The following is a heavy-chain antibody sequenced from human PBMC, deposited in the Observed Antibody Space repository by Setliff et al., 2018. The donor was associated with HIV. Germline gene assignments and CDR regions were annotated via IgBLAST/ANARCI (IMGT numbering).Heavy chain of an antibody. CDR1: GGSISSSSYY. V-gene: IGHV4-39*07. J-gene: IGHJ6*02. Sequence: PSETLSLTCTVSGGSISSSSYYWGGIRHPPGKGLEWIGTIYYSGSTYYNPSLKSRVTISVDTSKNQFSLKLSSVTAAETAVYYCARDLKQLAPYYYYYYGMDVWGQGTTVTVSS. D-gene: IGHD6-13*01. CDR3: ARDLKQLAPYYYYYYGMDV. CDR2: IYYSGST.